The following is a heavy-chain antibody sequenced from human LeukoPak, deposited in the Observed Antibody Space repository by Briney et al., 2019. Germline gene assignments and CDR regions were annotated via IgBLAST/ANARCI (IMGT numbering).Heavy chain of an antibody. CDR2: ISSSSGYI. D-gene: IGHD1-26*01. Sequence: GGSLRLSCAASGFTFDDYGMSWVRQAPGKGLEWVSLISSSSGYIYYTDSVKGRFTISRDNAKNSLYLQMNSLRAEDSAVYYCARGSEWEPLYYFDYWGQGSLVTVSS. CDR1: GFTFDDYG. J-gene: IGHJ4*02. CDR3: ARGSEWEPLYYFDY. V-gene: IGHV3-21*06.